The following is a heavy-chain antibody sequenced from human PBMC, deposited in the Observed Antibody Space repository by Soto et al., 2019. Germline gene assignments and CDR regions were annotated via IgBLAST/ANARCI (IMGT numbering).Heavy chain of an antibody. Sequence: EVQLVESGGGLVQPGKALRLSCAASGFTFSKYWMHWVRQAPGKGPVWVSYISGDGTTTDYADSVKGRFTISRDNAKNTLYLQMDRLRVEVTAVYYCAIQDCTNDVCLEAAVTVGGALEYWGQGAQVTVTS. CDR2: ISGDGTTT. J-gene: IGHJ4*02. CDR3: AIQDCTNDVCLEAAVTVGGALEY. CDR1: GFTFSKYW. D-gene: IGHD2-8*01. V-gene: IGHV3-74*01.